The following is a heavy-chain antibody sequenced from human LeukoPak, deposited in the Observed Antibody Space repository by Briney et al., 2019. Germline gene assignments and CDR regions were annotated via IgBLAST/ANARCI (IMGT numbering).Heavy chain of an antibody. CDR2: ISSRSSYI. Sequence: GGSLRLSCAASGFTFSSYSMNWVRQASGKGLEWVSSISSRSSYIYYADSVKGRFTISRDNAKNSLYLQMNSLRAEDTAVYYCARGSSTRGEYYFDYWGQGTLVTVSS. D-gene: IGHD2-2*01. CDR3: ARGSSTRGEYYFDY. J-gene: IGHJ4*02. V-gene: IGHV3-21*01. CDR1: GFTFSSYS.